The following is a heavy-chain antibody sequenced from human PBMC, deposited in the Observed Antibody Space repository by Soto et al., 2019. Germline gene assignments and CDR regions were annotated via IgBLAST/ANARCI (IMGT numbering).Heavy chain of an antibody. CDR2: INHSGST. CDR1: GGSFSGYY. CDR3: ASPLGGSGSYYNSYYYGMDV. J-gene: IGHJ6*02. Sequence: PSETLSLTCAVYGGSFSGYYWSWIRQPPGKGLEWIGEINHSGSTNYNPSLKSRVTISVNTSKNQFSLKLSSVTAADTAVYYCASPLGGSGSYYNSYYYGMDVWGQGTTVTVSS. D-gene: IGHD3-10*01. V-gene: IGHV4-34*01.